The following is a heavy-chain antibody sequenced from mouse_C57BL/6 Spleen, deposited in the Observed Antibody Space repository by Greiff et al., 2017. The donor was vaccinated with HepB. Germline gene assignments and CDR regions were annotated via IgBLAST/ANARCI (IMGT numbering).Heavy chain of an antibody. CDR2: IDPSDSYT. CDR3: ASLSYYSTPWFAY. D-gene: IGHD2-5*01. J-gene: IGHJ3*01. Sequence: QVQLKQPGAELVMPGASVKLSCKASGYTFTSYWMHWVKQRPGQGLEWIGEIDPSDSYTNYNQKFKGKSTLTVDKSSSTAYMQLSSLTSEDSAVYYCASLSYYSTPWFAYWGQGTLVTVSA. CDR1: GYTFTSYW. V-gene: IGHV1-69*01.